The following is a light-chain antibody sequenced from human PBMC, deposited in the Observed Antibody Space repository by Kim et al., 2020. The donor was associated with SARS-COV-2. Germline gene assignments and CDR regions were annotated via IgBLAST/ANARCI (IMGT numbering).Light chain of an antibody. CDR1: QGISSW. V-gene: IGKV1-12*01. Sequence: ASVGDSVPITCRARQGISSWLAWYQQKPGKAPNLLFYAASSSHSGVPSRFSGSGSGTDFTLTISSLQPEDVATYYCQQANKFPLTFGGGTKVDIK. CDR2: AAS. CDR3: QQANKFPLT. J-gene: IGKJ4*01.